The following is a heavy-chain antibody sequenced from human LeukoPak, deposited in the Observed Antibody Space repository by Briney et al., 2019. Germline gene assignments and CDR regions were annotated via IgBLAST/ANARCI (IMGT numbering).Heavy chain of an antibody. CDR1: GYTFTDYY. CDR2: VDPEDGET. CDR3: ATGGLRYFDWPHYFDY. V-gene: IGHV1-69-2*01. D-gene: IGHD3-9*01. Sequence: GASVKVSCKVSGYTFTDYYMHWVQQAPGKGLEWMGLVDPEDGETIYAEKFRGRVTITADTSTDTAYMELSSLRSEDTAVYYCATGGLRYFDWPHYFDYWGQGTLVTVSS. J-gene: IGHJ4*02.